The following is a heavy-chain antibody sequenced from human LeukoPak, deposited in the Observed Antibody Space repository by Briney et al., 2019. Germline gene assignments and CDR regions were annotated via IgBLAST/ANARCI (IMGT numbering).Heavy chain of an antibody. CDR3: AKALTGYSSGWYGDYFDY. CDR1: GFTFDDYT. V-gene: IGHV3-43*01. J-gene: IGHJ4*02. Sequence: PGGSLRLSCAASGFTFDDYTVHWVRQAPGKGLEWVSLISWDGGSTYYADSVKGRFTISRDNSKNSLYLQMNSLRTEDTALYYCAKALTGYSSGWYGDYFDYWGQGTLVTVSS. D-gene: IGHD6-19*01. CDR2: ISWDGGST.